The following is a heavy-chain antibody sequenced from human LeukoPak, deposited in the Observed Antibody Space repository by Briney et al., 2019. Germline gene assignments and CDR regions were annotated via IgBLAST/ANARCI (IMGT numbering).Heavy chain of an antibody. D-gene: IGHD6-13*01. J-gene: IGHJ3*02. CDR3: ARHGAADPSDPFDI. V-gene: IGHV4-39*01. CDR1: GGSISTSSYY. Sequence: SETLSLTCTVSGGSISTSSYYWGWIRQPPGKGLEWIGTIHYSGSTYYTPSLKSRVSMSADTSKNHFSLNLRSVSAADTAVYYCARHGAADPSDPFDIWGQGTMVTVSS. CDR2: IHYSGST.